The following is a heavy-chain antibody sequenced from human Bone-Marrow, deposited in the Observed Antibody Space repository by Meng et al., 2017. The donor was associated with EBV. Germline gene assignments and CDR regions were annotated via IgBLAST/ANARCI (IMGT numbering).Heavy chain of an antibody. Sequence: QVQWQASGPGLVKPSGTLSLTCAVSGASISGSNWWSWVRQPPGKGLEWIGEIWHGGNTNYNPSLKSRVTISVDKSGNQFSLNLNSVTAADTAVYYCARGNAYNVPSFDYWGQGTLVTVSS. V-gene: IGHV4-4*02. D-gene: IGHD5-24*01. J-gene: IGHJ4*02. CDR2: IWHGGNT. CDR1: GASISGSNW. CDR3: ARGNAYNVPSFDY.